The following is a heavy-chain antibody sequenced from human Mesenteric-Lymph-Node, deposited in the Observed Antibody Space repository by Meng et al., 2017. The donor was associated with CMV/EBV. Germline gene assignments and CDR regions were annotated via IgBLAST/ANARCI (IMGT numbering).Heavy chain of an antibody. CDR3: ARGRVYYYGWNPPYGMDV. CDR1: GGSVRSYY. D-gene: IGHD3-10*01. Sequence: SETLSLTCSVSGGSVRSYYWSWIRQSPGKGLEWIGYIYYRGSTNYNPSLKSRLTMSVDASQNQFSLSLSSVTAADTAVYYCARGRVYYYGWNPPYGMDVWGQGTTVTVSS. J-gene: IGHJ6*02. V-gene: IGHV4-59*02. CDR2: IYYRGST.